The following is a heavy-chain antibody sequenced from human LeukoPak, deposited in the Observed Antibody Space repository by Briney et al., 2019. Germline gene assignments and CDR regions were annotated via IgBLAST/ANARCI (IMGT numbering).Heavy chain of an antibody. J-gene: IGHJ4*02. CDR3: AKEGVIVGATPPSY. CDR2: ISYDGSNK. CDR1: GFTFSSYG. D-gene: IGHD1-26*01. V-gene: IGHV3-30*18. Sequence: GGSLRLSCAASGFTFSSYGMHWVRQAPGKGLEWVAVISYDGSNKYYADSVKGRFTISRDNSKNTLYLQMNSLRAEDTAVYYCAKEGVIVGATPPSYWGQGTLVTVSS.